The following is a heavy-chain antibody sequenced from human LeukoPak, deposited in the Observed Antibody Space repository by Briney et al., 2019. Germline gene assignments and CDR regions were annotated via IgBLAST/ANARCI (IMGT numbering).Heavy chain of an antibody. Sequence: GGSLRLSCAASGFTFSSYSMNWVRQAPGKGLEWVSSISSSSSYIYYADSAKGRFTISRDNAKNSLYLQMNSLRAEDTAVYYCASGSRGYGSGSFDYWGQGTLVTVSS. J-gene: IGHJ4*02. CDR1: GFTFSSYS. V-gene: IGHV3-21*01. CDR2: ISSSSSYI. CDR3: ASGSRGYGSGSFDY. D-gene: IGHD3-10*01.